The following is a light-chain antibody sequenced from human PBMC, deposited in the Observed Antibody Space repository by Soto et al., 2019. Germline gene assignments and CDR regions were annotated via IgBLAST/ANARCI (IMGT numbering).Light chain of an antibody. Sequence: IMLPESPGTLSLSPRERAPLSCRASQSVSSSYLAWYQQKPGQAPRLLIYGASSRATGIPDRFSGSGSGTDFTLTISSLEPEDFAVYYCQQYASSSWRFGQGTKVAIK. CDR3: QQYASSSWR. CDR1: QSVSSSY. J-gene: IGKJ1*01. CDR2: GAS. V-gene: IGKV3-20*01.